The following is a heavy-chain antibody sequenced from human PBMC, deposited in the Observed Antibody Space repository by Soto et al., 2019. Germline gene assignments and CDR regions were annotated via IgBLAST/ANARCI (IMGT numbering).Heavy chain of an antibody. D-gene: IGHD3-10*01. V-gene: IGHV4-4*02. CDR1: GGSMISTNW. J-gene: IGHJ4*02. CDR2: IYYSGST. CDR3: ATIISGSYFDY. Sequence: PSETLSLTCAVSGGSMISTNWWTWVRQPPGKGLEWIGEIYYSGSTNYSPSLQNRVTILIDKSKNQFSLKLTSMTAADTAIYYCATIISGSYFDYWGQGALVTVSS.